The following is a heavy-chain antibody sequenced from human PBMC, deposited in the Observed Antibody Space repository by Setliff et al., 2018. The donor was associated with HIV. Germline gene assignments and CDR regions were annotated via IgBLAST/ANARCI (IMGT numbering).Heavy chain of an antibody. J-gene: IGHJ1*01. Sequence: PSETLSLTCTVSGGSSSTSDYYWGWIRQPPGKGLEWIGYIFYNGNTYYSPALKSRVTISVDTSHNHFSLRLSSVTAADTAVYYCARSGSYVGPIQHWGQGTLVTVSS. CDR2: IFYNGNT. CDR3: ARSGSYVGPIQH. V-gene: IGHV4-39*02. CDR1: GGSSSTSDYY. D-gene: IGHD3-10*02.